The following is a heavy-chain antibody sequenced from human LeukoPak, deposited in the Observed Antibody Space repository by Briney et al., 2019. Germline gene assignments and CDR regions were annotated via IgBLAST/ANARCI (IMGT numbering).Heavy chain of an antibody. CDR1: GYSFSSYG. V-gene: IGHV1-18*01. Sequence: ASVKVSCKASGYSFSSYGISWVRQAPGRGLEWMGWISSYDNSTNYAQTLQDRLTVTTDTSTSTVYMELRSLTSDDTAVYYCARARPPYAYFDNWGQGTLVTVSS. CDR3: ARARPPYAYFDN. D-gene: IGHD1-14*01. CDR2: ISSYDNST. J-gene: IGHJ4*02.